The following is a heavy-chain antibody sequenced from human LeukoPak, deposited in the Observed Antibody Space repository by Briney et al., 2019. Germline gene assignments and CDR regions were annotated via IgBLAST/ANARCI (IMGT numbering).Heavy chain of an antibody. Sequence: GGSLRLSCAASGFTFSSYSMNWVRQAPGKGLEWVSAISGSGGSTYYADSVKGRFTISRDNSKNTLYLQMNSLRAEDTAVYYCAKDHRWSYYFDYWGQGTLVTVSS. CDR3: AKDHRWSYYFDY. J-gene: IGHJ4*02. CDR2: ISGSGGST. V-gene: IGHV3-23*01. CDR1: GFTFSSYS. D-gene: IGHD3-10*01.